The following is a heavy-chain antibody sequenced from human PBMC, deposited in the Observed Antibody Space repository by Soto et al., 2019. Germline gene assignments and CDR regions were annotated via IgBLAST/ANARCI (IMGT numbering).Heavy chain of an antibody. CDR2: ISAYNGNT. Sequence: ASVKVSCKASGYTFTSYGISWVRQAPGQGLEWMGWISAYNGNTNYAQKLQGRVTMTTDTSTSTAYMELRSLRSDDTAVYYCARGVRGVIAIYYDYYGMDVWGQGTTVTVSS. CDR3: ARGVRGVIAIYYDYYGMDV. D-gene: IGHD2-21*01. J-gene: IGHJ6*02. CDR1: GYTFTSYG. V-gene: IGHV1-18*01.